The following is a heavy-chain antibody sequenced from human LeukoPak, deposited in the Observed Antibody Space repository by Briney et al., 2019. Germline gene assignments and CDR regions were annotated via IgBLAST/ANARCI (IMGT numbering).Heavy chain of an antibody. CDR1: GFTFSYYY. J-gene: IGHJ4*02. V-gene: IGHV3-11*01. D-gene: IGHD3-3*01. CDR2: ISSSGSTI. Sequence: GGSLRLSCAASGFTFSYYYMSWIRQAPGKGLEWVSYISSSGSTIYYADSVKGRFTISRDNAKNSLYLQMNSLRAEDTAVYYCAGIRFNTYYFDYWGQGTLVTVSS. CDR3: AGIRFNTYYFDY.